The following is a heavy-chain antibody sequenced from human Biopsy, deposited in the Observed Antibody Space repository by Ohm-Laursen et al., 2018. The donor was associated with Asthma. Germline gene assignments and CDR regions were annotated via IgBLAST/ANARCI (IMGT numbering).Heavy chain of an antibody. Sequence: SSVKVSCKASGYTFINYAIHWVRQAPGQRLEWMGWINAGNGNTKYSQKFQGRVTITRDTSASTAYMDLSSLRSEDTAVYYCARTYYDFLTGQVDDVFAIWGQGTMVTVSS. CDR1: GYTFINYA. CDR3: ARTYYDFLTGQVDDVFAI. V-gene: IGHV1-3*01. D-gene: IGHD3-9*01. CDR2: INAGNGNT. J-gene: IGHJ3*02.